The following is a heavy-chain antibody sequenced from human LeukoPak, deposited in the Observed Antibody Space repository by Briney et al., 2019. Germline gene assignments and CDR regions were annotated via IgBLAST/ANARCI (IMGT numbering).Heavy chain of an antibody. CDR2: IYYSGST. J-gene: IGHJ2*01. Sequence: SETLSLTCTVSGGSVSSGSYYWSWIRQPPGKGLEWIGYIYYSGSTNYNPSLKSRVTISVDTSKNQFSLKLSSVTAADTAVYYCAREDDSTGYFDLWGRGTLVTVSS. CDR1: GGSVSSGSYY. V-gene: IGHV4-61*01. D-gene: IGHD3-22*01. CDR3: AREDDSTGYFDL.